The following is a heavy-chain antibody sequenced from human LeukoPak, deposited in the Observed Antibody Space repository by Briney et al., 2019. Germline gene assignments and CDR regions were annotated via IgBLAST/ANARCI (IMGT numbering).Heavy chain of an antibody. D-gene: IGHD4-23*01. CDR3: ARRTPSTCRFDY. V-gene: IGHV4-4*07. Sequence: SETLSLTCTVSGGSISSYYWSWIRQPAGKGLEWIGRIYTSGSTNYNPSLKSRVTISVDTSKNQFSLKLSSVTAADTAVYYCARRTPSTCRFDYWGRGTLVTVSS. CDR2: IYTSGST. J-gene: IGHJ4*02. CDR1: GGSISSYY.